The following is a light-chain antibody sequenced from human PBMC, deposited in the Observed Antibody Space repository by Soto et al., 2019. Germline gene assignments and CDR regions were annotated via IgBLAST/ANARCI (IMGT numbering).Light chain of an antibody. CDR2: EGT. CDR3: CSYPSSSTYVV. CDR1: SSDVGSYNL. J-gene: IGLJ2*01. Sequence: QSVLTQPASVSESPGQSITISCTGTSSDVGSYNLVSWYQQHPGKAPKLMIYEGTKRPAGVSNRFSGSKSGNTASLTISGLQAEDEADYYCCSYPSSSTYVVFGGGTKLTVL. V-gene: IGLV2-23*01.